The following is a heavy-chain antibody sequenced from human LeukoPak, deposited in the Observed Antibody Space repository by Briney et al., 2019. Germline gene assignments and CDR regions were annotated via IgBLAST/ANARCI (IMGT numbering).Heavy chain of an antibody. CDR3: ARDRSDGSGYYGYYFDY. CDR2: IYYSGST. D-gene: IGHD3-22*01. CDR1: GGSIGTYY. V-gene: IGHV4-59*01. J-gene: IGHJ4*02. Sequence: SETLSLTCTVSGGSIGTYYWSWIRQPPGKGLEWIGHIYYSGSTDYNPSLRSRVTISVDTSKNQFSLRLSSVTAADTAVYYCARDRSDGSGYYGYYFDYWGQGTLVSVSS.